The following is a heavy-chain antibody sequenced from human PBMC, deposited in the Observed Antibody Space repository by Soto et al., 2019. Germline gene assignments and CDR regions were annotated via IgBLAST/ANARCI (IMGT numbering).Heavy chain of an antibody. D-gene: IGHD2-8*02. Sequence: ASVKVSCKASGYTFISYDINWVRQAIGQGLEWMGWMNPNSGNTGYAQKFRGRVAMTRDTSITTAYLELSSLRSEDTAVYYCARKIPDTGGFDYWGQGVLVTVSS. V-gene: IGHV1-8*01. CDR1: GYTFISYD. J-gene: IGHJ4*02. CDR3: ARKIPDTGGFDY. CDR2: MNPNSGNT.